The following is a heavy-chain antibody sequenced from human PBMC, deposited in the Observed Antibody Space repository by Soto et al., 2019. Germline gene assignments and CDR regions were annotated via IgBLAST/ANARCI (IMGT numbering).Heavy chain of an antibody. CDR3: AIYSLTTVTRDLLAP. V-gene: IGHV1-18*01. CDR1: GYTFTSYG. D-gene: IGHD4-17*01. CDR2: ISAYNGNT. Sequence: GASVKVSCKASGYTFTSYGISWVRQAPGQGLEWMGWISAYNGNTNYAQKLQGRVTMTTDTSTSTAYMELRSLRSDDTAVYYCAIYSLTTVTRDLLAPCGQGSLVPGSS. J-gene: IGHJ5*02.